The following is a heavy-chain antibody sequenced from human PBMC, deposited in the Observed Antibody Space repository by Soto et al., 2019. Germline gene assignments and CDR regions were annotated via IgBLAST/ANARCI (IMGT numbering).Heavy chain of an antibody. J-gene: IGHJ4*02. Sequence: LRLSCAASGFTFSSYWMTWVRQAPGKGLEWVANIKQDGSEKYYVDSVKGRFTISRANAKNSLYMQMNSLRAEETAVYYSARDNRWNNYYGSGSFFDYWGQGTMVTVSS. D-gene: IGHD3-10*01. V-gene: IGHV3-7*01. CDR3: ARDNRWNNYYGSGSFFDY. CDR1: GFTFSSYW. CDR2: IKQDGSEK.